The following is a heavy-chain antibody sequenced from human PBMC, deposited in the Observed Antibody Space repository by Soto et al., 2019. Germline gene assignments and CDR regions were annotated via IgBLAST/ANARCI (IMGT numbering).Heavy chain of an antibody. CDR2: INPNGGST. J-gene: IGHJ4*02. Sequence: QVQLVQSGAEVKKPGASVKVSCKASGYTFTSYYMHWVRQAPGQGLEWMVIINPNGGSTSYAQKFQGRVTMTRDTSTSTVYIELSSLRSEDTAVYYCARESISWWELPYFDYCCQGTLVTVSS. D-gene: IGHD1-26*01. CDR1: GYTFTSYY. CDR3: ARESISWWELPYFDY. V-gene: IGHV1-46*01.